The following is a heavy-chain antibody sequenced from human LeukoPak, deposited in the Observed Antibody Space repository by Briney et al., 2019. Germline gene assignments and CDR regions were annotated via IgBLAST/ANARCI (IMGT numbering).Heavy chain of an antibody. CDR3: ASPEKRYDSSGYFSY. Sequence: SETLSLTCTVSGGSISSGGYYWSWIRQPPGKGLEWIGYIYYSGSTNYSPSLKSRVTISVDTSKNQFSLKLSSVTAADTAVYYCASPEKRYDSSGYFSYWRQGTLVTVSS. CDR1: GGSISSGGYY. V-gene: IGHV4-61*08. J-gene: IGHJ4*02. D-gene: IGHD3-22*01. CDR2: IYYSGST.